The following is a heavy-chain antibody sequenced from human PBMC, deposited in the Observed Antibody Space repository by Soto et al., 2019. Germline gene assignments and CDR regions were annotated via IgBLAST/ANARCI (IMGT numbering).Heavy chain of an antibody. V-gene: IGHV3-7*01. CDR1: GFTFSSYW. CDR2: IKQDGSEK. Sequence: VGSLRLSCAASGFTFSSYWMSWVRQAPGKGLEWVANIKQDGSEKYYVDSVKGRFTISRDNAKNSLYLQMNSLRAEDTAVYYCARDHLVSITMVRGVFDYWGQGTLVTVSS. D-gene: IGHD3-10*01. CDR3: ARDHLVSITMVRGVFDY. J-gene: IGHJ4*02.